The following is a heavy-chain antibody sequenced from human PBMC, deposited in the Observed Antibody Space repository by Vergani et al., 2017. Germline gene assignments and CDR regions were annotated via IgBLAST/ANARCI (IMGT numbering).Heavy chain of an antibody. CDR3: ARVKGDTVTTSGYYMDV. V-gene: IGHV4-4*07. J-gene: IGHJ6*03. Sequence: QVQLQESGPGLVKPSETLSLTCTVSGGSISSYYWSWIRQPAGKGLEWIGRIYTSGSTNYNPSLKSRVTMSVDTSKNQFSLKLSSVNAADTAVYYCARVKGDTVTTSGYYMDVWGKGTTVTVSS. D-gene: IGHD4-17*01. CDR2: IYTSGST. CDR1: GGSISSYY.